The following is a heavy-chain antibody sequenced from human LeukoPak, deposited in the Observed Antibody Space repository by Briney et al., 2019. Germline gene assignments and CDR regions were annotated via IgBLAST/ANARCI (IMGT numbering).Heavy chain of an antibody. CDR3: AKDPVRGGNY. Sequence: GGSLRPSCAASGFTFSSYAMSWVRQAPGKGLEWVSAISGSGGSTYYADSVKGRFTIFRDNSKNTLYLQMNSLRAEDTAVYYCAKDPVRGGNYWGQGTLVTVSS. CDR2: ISGSGGST. CDR1: GFTFSSYA. V-gene: IGHV3-23*01. D-gene: IGHD2-15*01. J-gene: IGHJ4*02.